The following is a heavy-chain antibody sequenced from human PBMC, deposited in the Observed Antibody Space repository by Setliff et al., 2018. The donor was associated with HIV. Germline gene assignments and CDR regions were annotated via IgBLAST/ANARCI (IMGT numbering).Heavy chain of an antibody. CDR2: VYSNGTT. D-gene: IGHD3-16*02. Sequence: SETLSLTCTVSGGSISSGNYFWSWIRQPAGKGLEWIGHVYSNGTTNFNASLKSRVIISRDTYKNHFSLTLSSVTAADTAVYLCVRGAATRYYDYIWGSYRYSSVLDSWGQGVLVTVSS. J-gene: IGHJ5*01. V-gene: IGHV4-61*09. CDR3: VRGAATRYYDYIWGSYRYSSVLDS. CDR1: GGSISSGNYF.